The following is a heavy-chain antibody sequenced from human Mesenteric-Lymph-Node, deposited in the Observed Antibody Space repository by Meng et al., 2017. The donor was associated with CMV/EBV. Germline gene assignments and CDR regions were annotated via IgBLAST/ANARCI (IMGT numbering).Heavy chain of an antibody. CDR3: AKDGTWNFWSSSRLYYFDY. Sequence: FSSFSVSWVRQAPGQGLEWMGGIIPFVDAANYAQKFQGRVTITADESTSTAYLELNSLRSEDTAVNYCAKDGTWNFWSSSRLYYFDYWGQGTLVTVSS. J-gene: IGHJ4*02. V-gene: IGHV1-69*01. CDR1: FSSFS. D-gene: IGHD3-3*01. CDR2: IIPFVDAA.